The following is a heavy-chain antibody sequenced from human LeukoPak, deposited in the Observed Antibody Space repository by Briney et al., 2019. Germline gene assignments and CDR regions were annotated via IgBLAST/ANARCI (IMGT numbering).Heavy chain of an antibody. V-gene: IGHV3-30*18. J-gene: IGHJ6*02. D-gene: IGHD4-17*01. Sequence: PGGSLRLSCAASGFTFSSYGMHWVRQAPGKGLEGVAGISYDGSNKYYADSVKGRFTISRDNSKNTLYLQMNSLRAEDTAVYYCAKEGREDGDYPYGMDVWGQGTTVTVSS. CDR3: AKEGREDGDYPYGMDV. CDR1: GFTFSSYG. CDR2: ISYDGSNK.